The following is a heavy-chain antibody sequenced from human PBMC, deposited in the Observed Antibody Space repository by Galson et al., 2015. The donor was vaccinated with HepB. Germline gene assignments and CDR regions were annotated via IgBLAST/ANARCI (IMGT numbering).Heavy chain of an antibody. Sequence: SLRLSCAASGFTFSNSWMHWVRQAPGKGLLWVSRLNTAGGRLTDADSGKGRFTVSRDNAENTLHLQMSSLRTEDTAVYYCGRGYYGSGSPPGFEYWGQGTLVTVSS. J-gene: IGHJ4*02. D-gene: IGHD3-10*01. V-gene: IGHV3-74*03. CDR3: GRGYYGSGSPPGFEY. CDR2: LNTAGGRL. CDR1: GFTFSNSW.